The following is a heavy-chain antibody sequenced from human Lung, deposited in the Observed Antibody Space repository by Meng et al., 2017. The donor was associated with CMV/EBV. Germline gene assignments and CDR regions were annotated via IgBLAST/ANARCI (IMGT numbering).Heavy chain of an antibody. V-gene: IGHV3-43*01. CDR2: ISWDGSVP. Sequence: SCAASGFKFAEYFIHWVRQSPGKDLECVSGISWDGSVPYYAYSMKGRFTISRDNSKNSLHLQMIRLRPDDTAMYYCVKDIYHYDFWGCFDLWGQGXLVTVSS. J-gene: IGHJ4*02. D-gene: IGHD3-3*01. CDR1: GFKFAEYF. CDR3: VKDIYHYDFWGCFDL.